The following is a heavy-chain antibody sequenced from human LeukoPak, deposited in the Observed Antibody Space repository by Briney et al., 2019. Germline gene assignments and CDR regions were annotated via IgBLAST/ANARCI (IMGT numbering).Heavy chain of an antibody. CDR1: GGSFSGYH. CDR2: INHSGST. D-gene: IGHD2-2*01. V-gene: IGHV4-34*01. CDR3: ARGGYCSSTSCYGNWFDP. Sequence: SETLSLTCAVYGGSFSGYHWSWIRQPPGKGLEWIGEINHSGSTNYNPSLKSRVTISVDTSKNQFSLKLSSVTAADTAVYYCARGGYCSSTSCYGNWFDPWGQGTLVTVSS. J-gene: IGHJ5*02.